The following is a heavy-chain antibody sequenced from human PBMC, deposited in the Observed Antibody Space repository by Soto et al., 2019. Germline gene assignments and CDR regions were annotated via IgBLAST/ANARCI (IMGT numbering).Heavy chain of an antibody. D-gene: IGHD3-10*01. CDR1: GGSFSGYY. CDR2: INHSGST. Sequence: NPSETLSLTCAVYGGSFSGYYWSWIRQPPGKGLEWIGEINHSGSTNYNPSLKSRVTISVDTSKNQFSLKLSSVTAADTAVYYCAREGSEWFGELLFGYYYYGMDVWGQGTTVTVSS. V-gene: IGHV4-34*01. CDR3: AREGSEWFGELLFGYYYYGMDV. J-gene: IGHJ6*02.